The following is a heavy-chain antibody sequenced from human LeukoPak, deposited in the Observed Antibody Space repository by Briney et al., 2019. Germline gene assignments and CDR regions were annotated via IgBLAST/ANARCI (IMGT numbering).Heavy chain of an antibody. V-gene: IGHV3-23*01. CDR3: SVVVTTDYYYYGMDV. Sequence: GGSLRLSCAASGFTFSSYAMSWVRQAPGKGLEWVSAISGSGGSTYYADPVKGRFTISRDNSKNTLYLQMNSLRAEDTAVYYCSVVVTTDYYYYGMDVWGQGTTVTVSS. CDR2: ISGSGGST. CDR1: GFTFSSYA. D-gene: IGHD2-21*02. J-gene: IGHJ6*02.